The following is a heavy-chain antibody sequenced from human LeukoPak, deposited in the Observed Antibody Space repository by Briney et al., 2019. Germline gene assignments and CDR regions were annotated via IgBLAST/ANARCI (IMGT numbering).Heavy chain of an antibody. CDR3: ARRRDCSTTRCYVEYFQH. V-gene: IGHV1-2*02. CDR1: GYTFTSYY. D-gene: IGHD2-2*01. Sequence: ASVKVSCKASGYTFTSYYMHWVRQAPGQGLEWMGWINPNSGGTNYAQKFQGRVTLTKDTSISTAYMELSRLRSDDTAVYYCARRRDCSTTRCYVEYFQHWGQGTLVTVSS. CDR2: INPNSGGT. J-gene: IGHJ1*01.